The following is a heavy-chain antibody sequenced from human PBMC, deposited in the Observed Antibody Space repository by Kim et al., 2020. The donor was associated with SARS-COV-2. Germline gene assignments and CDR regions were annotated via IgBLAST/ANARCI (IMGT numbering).Heavy chain of an antibody. Sequence: ASVKVSCKASGFSFTTYDINWVRQATGQGLEWMGWMNPNSGDSGYAQKFQGRVTMTRDTSISTAFMELSSLTSEDTAVYYGARDRASSSKGGFDPWGQGT. CDR1: GFSFTTYD. CDR3: ARDRASSSKGGFDP. CDR2: MNPNSGDS. V-gene: IGHV1-8*02. J-gene: IGHJ5*02. D-gene: IGHD6-13*01.